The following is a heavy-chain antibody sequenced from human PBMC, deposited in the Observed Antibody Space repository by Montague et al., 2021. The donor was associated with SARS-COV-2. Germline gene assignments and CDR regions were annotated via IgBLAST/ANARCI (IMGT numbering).Heavy chain of an antibody. D-gene: IGHD1-26*01. CDR2: IGGSGGST. CDR1: GFTFSSYA. CDR3: VKEAEWELLEGYFQH. V-gene: IGHV3-23*01. J-gene: IGHJ1*01. Sequence: SLRLSCAATGFTFSSYAMSWVRQAPGKGLEWVSAIGGSGGSTYYADSVKGRFTISRDNSKNTLYLQMNSLRAEDTAVYYCVKEAEWELLEGYFQHWGQGTLVTVSS.